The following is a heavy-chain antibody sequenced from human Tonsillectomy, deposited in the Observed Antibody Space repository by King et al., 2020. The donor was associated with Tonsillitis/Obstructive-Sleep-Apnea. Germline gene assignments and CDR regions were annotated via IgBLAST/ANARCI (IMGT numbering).Heavy chain of an antibody. CDR1: GYSFATHW. CDR2: IYPGDSDT. V-gene: IGHV5-51*01. D-gene: IGHD6-13*01. CDR3: ARQWGSSWNQFDY. J-gene: IGHJ4*02. Sequence: QLVQSGAEVKKPGECLKISCKASGYSFATHWIGWVRQKPGKGLEWMGIIYPGDSDTRYSPSFQAQVTISADKSISPAYLQWSSLKASYTAMYYCARQWGSSWNQFDYWGQGTLVTVSS.